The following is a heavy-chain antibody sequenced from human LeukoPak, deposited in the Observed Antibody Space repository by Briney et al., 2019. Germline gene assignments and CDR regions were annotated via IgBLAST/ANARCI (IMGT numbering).Heavy chain of an antibody. CDR1: GFTFSSCA. CDR3: VKDLSGTYSFDY. D-gene: IGHD1-26*01. V-gene: IGHV3-64D*06. CDR2: INDNGGTT. J-gene: IGHJ4*02. Sequence: GGSLRLSCSASGFTFSSCAMHWVRQAPGKGLEYVSGINDNGGTTQYGDSVKGRLTISRDNSKNTLYLQMSSLRAEDTAVYYFVKDLSGTYSFDYWGQGTLVTVSS.